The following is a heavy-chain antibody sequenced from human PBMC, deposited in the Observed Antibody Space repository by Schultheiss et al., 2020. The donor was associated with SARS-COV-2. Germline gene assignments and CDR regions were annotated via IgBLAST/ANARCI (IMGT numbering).Heavy chain of an antibody. V-gene: IGHV1-3*01. D-gene: IGHD4-11*01. CDR2: INAGNGNT. Sequence: ASVKVSCKASGYTFTSYAMHWVRQAPGQRLEWMGWINAGNGNTNYAQKLQGRVAMTRDTSTSTVYMELSSLRSEDTAVYYCARTGLQIDYWGQGTLVTVSS. CDR1: GYTFTSYA. CDR3: ARTGLQIDY. J-gene: IGHJ4*02.